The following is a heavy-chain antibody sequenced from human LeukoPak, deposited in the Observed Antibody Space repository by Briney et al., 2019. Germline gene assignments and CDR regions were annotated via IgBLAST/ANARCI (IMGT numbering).Heavy chain of an antibody. J-gene: IGHJ6*02. V-gene: IGHV3-33*01. D-gene: IGHD3-3*01. CDR2: IWYDGSNK. CDR1: GFTFSSYG. Sequence: GGSLRLSCAASGFTFSSYGMHWVRQAPGKGLEWVAVIWYDGSNKYYADSVKGRFTISRDNSKNTLYLQMNSLRAEDTAVYYCARDSQVYYDFWSGYHNYYCYYGMDVWGQGTTVTVSS. CDR3: ARDSQVYYDFWSGYHNYYCYYGMDV.